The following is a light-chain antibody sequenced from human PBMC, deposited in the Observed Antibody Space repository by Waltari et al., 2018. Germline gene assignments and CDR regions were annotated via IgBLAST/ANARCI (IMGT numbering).Light chain of an antibody. Sequence: QSALPQPRAVSVSPGPSGTTSCPGTNFEVGGYNYVSWYQQPPGKAPKIMLYNVNEPLAGVPDRFSGSKSGNTASLTISGLQAEDEADYFCCSYAGRSTWVFGGGTKVTVL. V-gene: IGLV2-11*01. CDR1: NFEVGGYNY. J-gene: IGLJ3*02. CDR2: NVN. CDR3: CSYAGRSTWV.